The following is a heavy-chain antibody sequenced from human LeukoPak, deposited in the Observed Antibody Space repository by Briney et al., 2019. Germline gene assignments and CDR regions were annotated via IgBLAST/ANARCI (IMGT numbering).Heavy chain of an antibody. V-gene: IGHV4-39*02. CDR2: IYYSGST. CDR1: GGSISSSSYF. CDR3: ATIRPKVAAASP. Sequence: PSETLSLTCSVSGGSISSSSYFWGWIRQPPGKGLEWIGSIYYSGSTYSNPSLKSRVTIFVDTSKNDFSLKVRSVTAADTSLYYCATIRPKVAAASPWGQGTMVTVSS. D-gene: IGHD2-15*01. J-gene: IGHJ3*01.